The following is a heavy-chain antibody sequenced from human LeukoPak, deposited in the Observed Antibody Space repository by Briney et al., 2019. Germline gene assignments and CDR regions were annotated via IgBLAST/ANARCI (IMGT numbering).Heavy chain of an antibody. CDR1: GDSISTYY. CDR3: ARDNSVRDEAWWFNP. D-gene: IGHD5-24*01. CDR2: IYYRVTS. Sequence: SETLSLTCTVSGDSISTYYWSWIRQPPGKGLEWIGYIYYRVTSDYNPSLKSRVTMSVDMSTRQISLKLSSVTAADTAVYYCARDNSVRDEAWWFNPWGQGTLVTVSS. V-gene: IGHV4-59*01. J-gene: IGHJ5*02.